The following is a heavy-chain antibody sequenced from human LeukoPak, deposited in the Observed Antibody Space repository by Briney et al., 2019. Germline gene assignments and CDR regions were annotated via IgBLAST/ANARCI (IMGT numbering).Heavy chain of an antibody. V-gene: IGHV4-4*07. J-gene: IGHJ1*01. Sequence: SETLSLTCTVSGVSISIYYWSWIRQPAGKGLEWIGRIYTSGSTNYNPSLNSRVTMSVDTSKNQSSLKLSSVTAADTAVYYCARATEYSGNFRGPEYFQHWGQGTLVTVSS. D-gene: IGHD1-26*01. CDR2: IYTSGST. CDR3: ARATEYSGNFRGPEYFQH. CDR1: GVSISIYY.